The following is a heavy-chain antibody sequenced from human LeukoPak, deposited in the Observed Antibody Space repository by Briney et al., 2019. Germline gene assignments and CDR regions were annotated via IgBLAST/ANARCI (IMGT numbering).Heavy chain of an antibody. CDR1: GYTFTGYY. V-gene: IGHV1-2*02. CDR2: INPNSGGT. Sequence: GASVKVSCKASGYTFTGYYMHWVRQAPGQGLEWMGWINPNSGGTNYAQKFQGRVTMTRDTSISTAYMELSRLRSDDTAVYYCARGRARKDYGVYDDYWGQGTLATVSS. D-gene: IGHD4-17*01. J-gene: IGHJ4*02. CDR3: ARGRARKDYGVYDDY.